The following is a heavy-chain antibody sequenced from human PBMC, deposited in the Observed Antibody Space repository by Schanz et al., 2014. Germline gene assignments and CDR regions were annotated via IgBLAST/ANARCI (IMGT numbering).Heavy chain of an antibody. J-gene: IGHJ4*02. Sequence: VQLVQSGGGLVQPGGSLRLSCAASGFMFSSYGMHWVRQAPGKGLEWVGVISYDGSKKSYADSVKGRFTISRDNSKNTLYLQMNSLRPEDTAVYYCARDFHGYGPHLDYWGQGSLVTVSS. CDR1: GFMFSSYG. V-gene: IGHV3-30*03. CDR2: ISYDGSKK. CDR3: ARDFHGYGPHLDY. D-gene: IGHD5-12*01.